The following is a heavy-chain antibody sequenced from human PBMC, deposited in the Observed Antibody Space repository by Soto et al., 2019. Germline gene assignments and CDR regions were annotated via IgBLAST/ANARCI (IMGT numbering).Heavy chain of an antibody. CDR1: GDTFSTYT. Sequence: QVQLVQPGAEVKKPGSSVKVSCKASGDTFSTYTITWMRQAPGQGLEWMGGIIPRSATSNYAQKFQGRVTITADESQSTAYRELSSLRSEDTAVYYCARESLLLVPTTVNSDYYYYAMDVWGQGTTVTV. V-gene: IGHV1-69*12. CDR2: IIPRSATS. CDR3: ARESLLLVPTTVNSDYYYYAMDV. J-gene: IGHJ6*02. D-gene: IGHD4-17*01.